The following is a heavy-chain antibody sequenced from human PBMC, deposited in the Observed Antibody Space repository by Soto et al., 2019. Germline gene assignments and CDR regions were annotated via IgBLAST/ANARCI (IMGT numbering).Heavy chain of an antibody. CDR3: ARGLRAAAGKGGYYGMDV. CDR1: GGSXSGYY. Sequence: SETLSLTCAVYGGSXSGYYWSWIRQPPGKGLEWIGEINHSGSTNYNPSLKSRVTISVDTSKNQFSLKLSSVTAADTAVYYCARGLRAAAGKGGYYGMDVWGQGTTVTVSS. V-gene: IGHV4-34*01. J-gene: IGHJ6*02. CDR2: INHSGST. D-gene: IGHD6-13*01.